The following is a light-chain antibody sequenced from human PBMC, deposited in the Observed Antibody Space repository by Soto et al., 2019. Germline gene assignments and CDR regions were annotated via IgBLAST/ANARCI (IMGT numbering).Light chain of an antibody. CDR2: EGT. V-gene: IGLV2-14*01. J-gene: IGLJ2*01. CDR1: SSDIGRYKF. Sequence: QSALTQPASVSGSPGQSITISCTGTSSDIGRYKFVSWFQQHPGKAPKLMIFEGTNRPSGVSNRFPGSKSGNTASLTISGLQAEDEAIYFCSSSTNTNTLVIFGGGTKVTVL. CDR3: SSSTNTNTLVI.